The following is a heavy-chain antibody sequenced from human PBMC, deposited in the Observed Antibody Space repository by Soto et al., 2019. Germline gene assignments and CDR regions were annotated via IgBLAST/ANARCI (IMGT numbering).Heavy chain of an antibody. V-gene: IGHV4-59*01. J-gene: IGHJ5*02. CDR2: IYYSGST. D-gene: IGHD6-13*01. CDR1: GDSITSYY. CDR3: ARTLRIAAAGIPTWFDP. Sequence: SDTLSLTCTVSGDSITSYYWSWIRQPPGKGLEWIGYIYYSGSTNYNPSLKSRVTISVDTSKNQFSLKLNSVTAADTAVYYCARTLRIAAAGIPTWFDPWGQGTLVTVSS.